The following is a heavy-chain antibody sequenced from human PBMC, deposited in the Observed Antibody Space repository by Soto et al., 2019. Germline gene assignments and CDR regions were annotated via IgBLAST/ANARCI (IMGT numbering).Heavy chain of an antibody. CDR1: GYTFTGYY. D-gene: IGHD2-2*01. CDR3: AIAVPAARSFDY. J-gene: IGHJ4*02. V-gene: IGHV1-2*04. Sequence: ASVKVSCKASGYTFTGYYMHWVRQAPGQGLEWMGWINPNSGGTNYAQKFQGWVTMTRDTSISTAYMELSRLRSDDTAVYYCAIAVPAARSFDYWGQGTQVTVSS. CDR2: INPNSGGT.